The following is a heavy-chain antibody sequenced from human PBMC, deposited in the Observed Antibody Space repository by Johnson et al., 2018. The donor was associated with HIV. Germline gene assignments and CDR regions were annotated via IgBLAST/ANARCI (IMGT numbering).Heavy chain of an antibody. V-gene: IGHV3-30*18. CDR3: AKDRGYMVIDAFDM. Sequence: QVQLVESGGGLVKPGGSLRLSCAASAFTFSDYYMSWIRQAPGKGLEWVAVISHDGSNKDYADSVKGRITISRDNSKNTLYLQMNNLRVEDTAVYYCAKDRGYMVIDAFDMWGRGTLVTVSS. D-gene: IGHD2-21*01. CDR1: AFTFSDYY. CDR2: ISHDGSNK. J-gene: IGHJ3*02.